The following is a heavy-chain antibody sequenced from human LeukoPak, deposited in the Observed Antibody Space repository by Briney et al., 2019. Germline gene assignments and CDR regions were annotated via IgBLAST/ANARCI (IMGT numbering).Heavy chain of an antibody. CDR3: ARAIVVVPAASGSGDWFDP. D-gene: IGHD2-2*01. J-gene: IGHJ5*02. CDR2: INPNSGST. Sequence: ASVKVSCKASGYTFTGYYMHWVRQAPGQGLEWMGLINPNSGSTNYAQKFQGRVTMTRDTSISTAYMELSRLRSDDAAVYYCARAIVVVPAASGSGDWFDPWGQGTLVTVSS. CDR1: GYTFTGYY. V-gene: IGHV1-2*02.